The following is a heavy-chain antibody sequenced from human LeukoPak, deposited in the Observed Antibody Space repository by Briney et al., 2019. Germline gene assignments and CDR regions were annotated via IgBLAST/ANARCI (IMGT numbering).Heavy chain of an antibody. D-gene: IGHD3-10*01. CDR2: IYYSGST. Sequence: PSQTLSLTCTVSGGSISSGDNYWSWIRQPPGKGLEWIGYIYYSGSTYYNPSLKSRVAISVDTSKNQFSLKLSSVTAADTAVYYCASLYGSGSYSKLDYWGQGTLVTVSS. J-gene: IGHJ4*02. CDR3: ASLYGSGSYSKLDY. V-gene: IGHV4-30-4*08. CDR1: GGSISSGDNY.